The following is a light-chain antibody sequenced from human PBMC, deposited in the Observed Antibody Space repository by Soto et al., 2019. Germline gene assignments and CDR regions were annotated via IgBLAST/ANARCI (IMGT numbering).Light chain of an antibody. V-gene: IGKV3-15*01. Sequence: EIVMTQSPATLSVSPGERVTLSCRASQSLTRNLAWYQHKPGQSPRLLIYGASARATGIPARFSGSGSGTDFTLTISRLEPEDFAVYFCQQYETSPITFGQGTRLEIK. CDR3: QQYETSPIT. CDR2: GAS. J-gene: IGKJ5*01. CDR1: QSLTRN.